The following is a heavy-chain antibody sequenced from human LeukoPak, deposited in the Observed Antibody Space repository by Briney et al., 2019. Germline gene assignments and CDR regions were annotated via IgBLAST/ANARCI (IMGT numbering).Heavy chain of an antibody. V-gene: IGHV3-53*01. CDR3: ARVGKYGSGHS. CDR2: IYSGGST. J-gene: IGHJ5*02. CDR1: GFTVSSNY. D-gene: IGHD3-10*01. Sequence: PGGSLRLSCAASGFTVSSNYMSWVRQAPGKGLEWVSVIYSGGSTYYADSVKGRFTISRDNAKNSLYLQMNSLRAEDTAVYYCARVGKYGSGHSWGQGTLVTVSS.